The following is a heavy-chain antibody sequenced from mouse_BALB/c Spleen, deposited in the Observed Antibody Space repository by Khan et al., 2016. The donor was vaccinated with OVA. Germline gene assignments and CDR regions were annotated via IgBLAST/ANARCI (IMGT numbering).Heavy chain of an antibody. V-gene: IGHV2-6*02. J-gene: IGHJ4*01. CDR1: GFSLPSYG. CDR3: SRCFDGYASLYAMDY. D-gene: IGHD2-3*01. Sequence: QVQLKESGPGLVEPSQSLSITCNVSGFSLPSYGVHWVSQPPGKGLEWLVVIWSDGSTNYNSVLKSRLSISKDNSKSQVFVKMNSLQPDDTAIYYCSRCFDGYASLYAMDYWGQGTSVTVSS. CDR2: IWSDGST.